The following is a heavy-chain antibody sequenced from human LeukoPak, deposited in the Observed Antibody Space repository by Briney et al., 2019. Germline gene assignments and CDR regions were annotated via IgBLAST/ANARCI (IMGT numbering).Heavy chain of an antibody. D-gene: IGHD2-15*01. CDR2: IYYSGST. V-gene: IGHV4-30-4*07. J-gene: IGHJ4*02. CDR3: ARDLGGWGYCSGGSCYSFDY. CDR1: GGSISSGGYS. Sequence: SQTLSLTCAVSGGSISSGGYSWSWIRQPPGKGLEWIGYIYYSGSTNYNPSLKSRVTISVDTSKNQFSLKLSSVTAADTAVYYCARDLGGWGYCSGGSCYSFDYWGQGTLVTVSS.